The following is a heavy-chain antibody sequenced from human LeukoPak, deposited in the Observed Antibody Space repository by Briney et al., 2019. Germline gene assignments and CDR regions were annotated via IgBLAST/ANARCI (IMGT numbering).Heavy chain of an antibody. D-gene: IGHD3-10*01. V-gene: IGHV1-18*01. J-gene: IGHJ4*02. Sequence: ASVEVFCKASGYTFTSYGISWVRQAPGQGLEWMRWISAYNGNTNYAQKLQGRVTMTTDTSTSTAYMELRSLRSDDTAVYYCARDPHYYGSGSYLYWGQGTLVTVSS. CDR2: ISAYNGNT. CDR3: ARDPHYYGSGSYLY. CDR1: GYTFTSYG.